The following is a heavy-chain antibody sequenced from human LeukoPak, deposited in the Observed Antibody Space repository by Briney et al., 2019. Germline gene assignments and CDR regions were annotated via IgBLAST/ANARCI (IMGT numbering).Heavy chain of an antibody. J-gene: IGHJ6*02. V-gene: IGHV3-23*01. CDR1: GFTFSSYS. CDR3: AKDCSSTSCYRYYYYGMDV. CDR2: ISGSGGST. D-gene: IGHD2-2*01. Sequence: GGSLRLSCAASGFTFSSYSMNWVRQAPGKGLEWVSAISGSGGSTYYADSVKGRFTISRDNSKNTLYLQMNSLRAEDTAVYYCAKDCSSTSCYRYYYYGMDVWGQGTTVTVSS.